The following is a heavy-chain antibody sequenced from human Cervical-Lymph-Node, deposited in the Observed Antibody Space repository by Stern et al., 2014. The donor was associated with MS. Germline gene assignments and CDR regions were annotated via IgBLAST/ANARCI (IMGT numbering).Heavy chain of an antibody. CDR2: ISSSGTPI. Sequence: VQLVESGGSLVNPGGSLRLSCAASGFTFSDHYMPWIRPAPGKGLEWVSFISSSGTPIDDADSVKGRFTISRDNAKNSLYLQMNGLRAEDTAIYYCARFKIASYYYYYYGMDVWGQGPTVTVSS. J-gene: IGHJ6*02. V-gene: IGHV3-11*01. D-gene: IGHD2-21*01. CDR1: GFTFSDHY. CDR3: ARFKIASYYYYYYGMDV.